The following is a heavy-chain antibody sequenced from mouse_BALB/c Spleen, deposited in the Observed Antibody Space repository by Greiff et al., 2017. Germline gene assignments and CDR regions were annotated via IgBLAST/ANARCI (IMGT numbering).Heavy chain of an antibody. J-gene: IGHJ3*01. CDR1: GYTFTDYA. D-gene: IGHD1-1*01. CDR2: ISTYYGNT. Sequence: QVQLQQSGPELVRPGVSVKISCKGSGYTFTDYAMHWVKQSHAKRLEWIGVISTYYGNTNYNQKFKGKATMTVDKSSSTAYMELARLTSEDSAIYYCARLDYYGSSAFAYWGQGTLVTVSA. V-gene: IGHV1-67*01. CDR3: ARLDYYGSSAFAY.